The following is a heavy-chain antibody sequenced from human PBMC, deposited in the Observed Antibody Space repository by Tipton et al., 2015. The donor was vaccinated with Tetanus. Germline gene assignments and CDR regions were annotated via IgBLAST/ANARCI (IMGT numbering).Heavy chain of an antibody. CDR1: GFIFSSYG. J-gene: IGHJ4*02. Sequence: SLRLSCAASGFIFSSYGIHWVHQAPGKGLEWVAVSWYDGTDKYYADSVKGRFTISRDNSKNTLYLQMNSLRAEDPAVYYCAREADCSGGSCFSGDFDNWGQGTQVTVSS. D-gene: IGHD2-15*01. CDR2: SWYDGTDK. V-gene: IGHV3-33*01. CDR3: AREADCSGGSCFSGDFDN.